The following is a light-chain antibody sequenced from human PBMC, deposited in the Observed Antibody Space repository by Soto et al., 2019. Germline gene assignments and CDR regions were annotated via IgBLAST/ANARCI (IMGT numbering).Light chain of an antibody. V-gene: IGLV2-14*01. CDR3: SSYTSISTVV. Sequence: QSLLTQPASVYGSPGQSITISCIGTSSDDGGYNYDSWYQQHPDKAPKLVIYNVNNRPSGVSDRFSGSKSGNTASLIISGLQAEDEADYYCSSYTSISTVVFGGGTKLTVL. CDR1: SSDDGGYNY. J-gene: IGLJ2*01. CDR2: NVN.